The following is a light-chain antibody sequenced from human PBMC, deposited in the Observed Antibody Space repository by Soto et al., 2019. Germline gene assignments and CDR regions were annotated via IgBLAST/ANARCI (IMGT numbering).Light chain of an antibody. CDR2: GAS. Sequence: EIVLTQSPCTLSLSLGERATLSCRASQSVSSRYLAWYQQKPGQAPRLLIYGASNRATGIPDRFSGSGSGTDFTLTISRLEPEDFAVYFCQQYGSSPPFTFGQGTKVEIK. V-gene: IGKV3-20*01. CDR3: QQYGSSPPFT. J-gene: IGKJ2*01. CDR1: QSVSSRY.